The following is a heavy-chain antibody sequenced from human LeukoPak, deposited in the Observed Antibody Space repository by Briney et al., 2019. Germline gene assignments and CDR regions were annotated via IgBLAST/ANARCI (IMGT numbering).Heavy chain of an antibody. J-gene: IGHJ4*02. CDR2: IYTSGSA. V-gene: IGHV4-4*07. Sequence: SETLSLTCTVSGGSISSYYWSWLRQPAGKGLEWIGRIYTSGSANYNPSLESRVTMSVDTSKNQVSLKLSSVTAADTAVYYCARQSYTSVWYIDYWGQGTLVTVSS. D-gene: IGHD6-19*01. CDR3: ARQSYTSVWYIDY. CDR1: GGSISSYY.